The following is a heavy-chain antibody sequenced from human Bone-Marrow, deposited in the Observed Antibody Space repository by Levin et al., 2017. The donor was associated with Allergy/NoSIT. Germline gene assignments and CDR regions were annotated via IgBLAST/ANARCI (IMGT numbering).Heavy chain of an antibody. CDR3: AREGDSSAYYIDFDY. D-gene: IGHD6-19*01. J-gene: IGHJ4*02. CDR1: GFSFNDHS. Sequence: GESLKISCAASGFSFNDHSMNRVRQAPGKGLEWVGRTRNKANIYTTEYAASVKGRFTISRDDSRSSLFLQMNSLQTEDTAVYYCAREGDSSAYYIDFDYWGQGTLVTVSS. V-gene: IGHV3-72*01. CDR2: TRNKANIYTT.